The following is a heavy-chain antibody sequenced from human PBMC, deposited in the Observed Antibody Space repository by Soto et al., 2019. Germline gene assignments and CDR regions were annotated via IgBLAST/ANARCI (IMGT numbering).Heavy chain of an antibody. Sequence: EVQLLESGGGLVQPGGSLRLSCAASGFTFSMFAMTWVRQAPGKGVEWVSAISGSGERTYYADSVKGRFTISRDNSKNTRSLQMSNLRAEDTAVYFCAKEGAWSLNYYYYYMDVWGKGTTVTVSS. CDR1: GFTFSMFA. J-gene: IGHJ6*03. V-gene: IGHV3-23*01. CDR2: ISGSGERT. D-gene: IGHD3-3*01. CDR3: AKEGAWSLNYYYYYMDV.